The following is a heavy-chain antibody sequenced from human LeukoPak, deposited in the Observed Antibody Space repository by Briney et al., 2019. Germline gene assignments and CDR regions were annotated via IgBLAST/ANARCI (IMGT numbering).Heavy chain of an antibody. D-gene: IGHD2-15*01. CDR1: GFTFSSYN. CDR3: ARDRNIVVGNDAFDI. Sequence: GGSLRLSCAASGFTFSSYNMNWVRQAPGKGLEWVSSITSGSSYIYYADSVKGRFTISRDNAKNTLYLQMNSLRAEDTAVYYCARDRNIVVGNDAFDIWGQGTMVTVSS. CDR2: ITSGSSYI. V-gene: IGHV3-21*01. J-gene: IGHJ3*02.